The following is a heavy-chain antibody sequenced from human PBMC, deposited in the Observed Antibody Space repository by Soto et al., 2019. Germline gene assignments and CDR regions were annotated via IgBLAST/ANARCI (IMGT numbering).Heavy chain of an antibody. V-gene: IGHV4-59*01. Sequence: SSETLSLTCTVSGGSISSYYWSWIRQPPGKGLEWIGYIYYSGSTNYNPSLKSRVTISVDTSKNQLSLKLSSVTAADTAVYYCARTGYSYHYYGMDVWGQGTTVTVSS. CDR3: ARTGYSYHYYGMDV. D-gene: IGHD5-18*01. CDR1: GGSISSYY. J-gene: IGHJ6*02. CDR2: IYYSGST.